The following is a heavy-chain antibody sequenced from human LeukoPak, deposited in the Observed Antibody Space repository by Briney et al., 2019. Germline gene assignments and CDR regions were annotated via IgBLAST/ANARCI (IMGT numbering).Heavy chain of an antibody. CDR2: MNHSGST. CDR1: GGSFSGYY. CDR3: ARSRGYSYGYRKYYFDY. D-gene: IGHD5-18*01. Sequence: SETLSLTCAVYGGSFSGYYWTWIRQPPGKGLEWIGEMNHSGSTNYNPSLKSRVTISVDTSKNQFSLKLSSVTAADTAVYYCARSRGYSYGYRKYYFDYWGQGTLVTVSS. V-gene: IGHV4-34*01. J-gene: IGHJ4*02.